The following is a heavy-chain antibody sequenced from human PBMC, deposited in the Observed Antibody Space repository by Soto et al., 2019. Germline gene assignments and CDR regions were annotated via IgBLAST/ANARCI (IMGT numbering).Heavy chain of an antibody. CDR1: GFTFSSYG. V-gene: IGHV3-30*18. CDR3: AKDLFGGSGSYFRRSSYYGMDV. CDR2: ISYDGSNK. J-gene: IGHJ6*02. D-gene: IGHD3-10*01. Sequence: PGGSLRLSCAASGFTFSSYGMHWVRQAPGKGLEWVAVISYDGSNKYYADSVKGRFTISRDNSKNTLYLQMNSLRAEDTAVYYCAKDLFGGSGSYFRRSSYYGMDVWGQGTTVTVSS.